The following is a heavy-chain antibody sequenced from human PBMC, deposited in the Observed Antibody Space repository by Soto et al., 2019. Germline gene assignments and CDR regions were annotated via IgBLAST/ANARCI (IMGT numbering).Heavy chain of an antibody. Sequence: SETLSLTCAVYGGSFSGYYWSWIGQPPGKGLEWIGEINHSGSTNYNPSLKSRVTISVDTSKNQFSLKLSSVTAADTAVYYCARLPGYSTGWTPFDFWGQGTQVTGSS. CDR3: ARLPGYSTGWTPFDF. D-gene: IGHD6-19*01. CDR1: GGSFSGYY. J-gene: IGHJ4*02. CDR2: INHSGST. V-gene: IGHV4-34*01.